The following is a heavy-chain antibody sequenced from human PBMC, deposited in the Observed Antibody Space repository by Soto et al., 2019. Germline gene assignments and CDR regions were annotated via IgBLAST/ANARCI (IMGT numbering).Heavy chain of an antibody. Sequence: QVQLVQSGAEVKKPGSSVKVSCKASGGAFRSYTISWVRQAPGQGLEWMGGITPIFGAANYAQKFEGRVTISADKSTTPAYMELSNLTSEDTDVYYCARDEIAVANRVGMDVWGQGTTVIVSS. CDR3: ARDEIAVANRVGMDV. CDR2: ITPIFGAA. D-gene: IGHD6-19*01. CDR1: GGAFRSYT. V-gene: IGHV1-69*06. J-gene: IGHJ6*02.